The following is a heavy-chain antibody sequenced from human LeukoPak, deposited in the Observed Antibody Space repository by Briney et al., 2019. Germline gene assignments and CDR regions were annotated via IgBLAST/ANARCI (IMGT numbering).Heavy chain of an antibody. J-gene: IGHJ4*02. Sequence: SVKVSCKASGGTFSSYAISWVRQAPRQGLEWMGGIIPIFGTANYAQKFRGRVTITTDESTSTAYMELSSLRSEDTAVYYCASSSECGGDCYSVSQIDYWGQGTLVTVSS. CDR3: ASSSECGGDCYSVSQIDY. D-gene: IGHD2-21*02. CDR2: IIPIFGTA. V-gene: IGHV1-69*05. CDR1: GGTFSSYA.